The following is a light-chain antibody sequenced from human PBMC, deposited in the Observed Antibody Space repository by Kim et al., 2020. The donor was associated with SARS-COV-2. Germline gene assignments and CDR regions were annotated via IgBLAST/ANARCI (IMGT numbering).Light chain of an antibody. V-gene: IGKV1-39*01. CDR3: QQSYTMPRT. Sequence: DIQMTQFPSSLSASVGDRVTITCRASQSITNYLNWYQQKPGKAPKVLIYAASSLQSGVPSRFSGSGSGTDFTLTISSLQPDDFATYYCQQSYTMPRTFGPGTKVDIK. CDR2: AAS. CDR1: QSITNY. J-gene: IGKJ1*01.